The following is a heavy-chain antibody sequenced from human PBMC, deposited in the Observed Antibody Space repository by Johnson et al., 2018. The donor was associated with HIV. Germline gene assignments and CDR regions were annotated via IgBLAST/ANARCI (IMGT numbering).Heavy chain of an antibody. CDR2: ISYSGSNK. CDR1: GFTFSNYD. Sequence: QMLLVESGGGVVQPGRSLRLSCAASGFTFSNYDMHWVRQAPGKGLAWVAVISYSGSNKHYADSVKGRFTISRDNSKNTLYLLMSSLRTEDTAVYYCAKRYSGSLRDAFDIWGKGTMVTVSS. V-gene: IGHV3-30*18. CDR3: AKRYSGSLRDAFDI. J-gene: IGHJ3*02. D-gene: IGHD1-26*01.